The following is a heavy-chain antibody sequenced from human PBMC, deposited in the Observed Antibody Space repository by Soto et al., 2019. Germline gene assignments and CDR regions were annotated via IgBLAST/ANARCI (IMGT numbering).Heavy chain of an antibody. CDR3: ARDRVSNYGWGSDDAFDI. Sequence: GASVKVSCKASGYTFTSYGISWARQAPGQGLEWMGWISAYNGNTNYAQKLQGRVTMTTDTSTSTAYMELRSLRSDDTAVYYCARDRVSNYGWGSDDAFDIWGQGTMVTVSS. D-gene: IGHD3-10*01. V-gene: IGHV1-18*01. CDR1: GYTFTSYG. CDR2: ISAYNGNT. J-gene: IGHJ3*02.